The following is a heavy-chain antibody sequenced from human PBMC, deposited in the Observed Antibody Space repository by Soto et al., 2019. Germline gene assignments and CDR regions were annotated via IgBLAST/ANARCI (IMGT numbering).Heavy chain of an antibody. CDR2: IIPIFGTA. CDR3: ARGWGYDSNDYYYAY. J-gene: IGHJ4*02. CDR1: GGTFSRHA. D-gene: IGHD3-22*01. Sequence: GASVKVSCKASGGTFSRHAISWVRQAPGQGLEWMGGIIPIFGTANHAQKFQGRVTIIADESTSTVYMELSNLRSEDTAMYYCARGWGYDSNDYYYAYWGQGTLVTVSS. V-gene: IGHV1-69*13.